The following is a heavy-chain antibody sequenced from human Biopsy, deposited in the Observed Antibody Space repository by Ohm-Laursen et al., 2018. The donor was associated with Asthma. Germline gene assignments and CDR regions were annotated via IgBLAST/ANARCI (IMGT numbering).Heavy chain of an antibody. J-gene: IGHJ6*02. CDR3: ARAVDYSHYYGIDV. V-gene: IGHV1-18*01. D-gene: IGHD3-10*01. CDR1: GYTFNSAG. CDR2: ISVYNGST. Sequence: VKVSCKPSGYTFNSAGITWVRQAPGQGLEWMGWISVYNGSTKVAQKLQDRVTMITDTSTSTAYMELRSLRSDDTAVYFCARAVDYSHYYGIDVWGQGTTVTVS.